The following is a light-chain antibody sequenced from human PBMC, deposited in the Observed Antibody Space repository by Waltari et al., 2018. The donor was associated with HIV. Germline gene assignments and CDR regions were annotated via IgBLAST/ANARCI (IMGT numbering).Light chain of an antibody. Sequence: QSVLTQPPSASGTPGQRVTISCSGSSSNIGSNAVSWYQQLPGEAPKLLISSTERAPSGGPERFSASKAGTSASLAIRGLQSEDEAHYYCAVWDDNLKRVFGGGTKLTVL. CDR1: SSNIGSNA. J-gene: IGLJ3*02. CDR3: AVWDDNLKRV. CDR2: STE. V-gene: IGLV1-44*01.